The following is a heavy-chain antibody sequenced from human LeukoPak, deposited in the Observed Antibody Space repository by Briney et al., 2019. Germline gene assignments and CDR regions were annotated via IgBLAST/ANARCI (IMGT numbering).Heavy chain of an antibody. Sequence: GGSLRLSCAASGFTFSGYAIHWVRQAPGKGLEWVALISYDGGNKYHADSVKGRFTISRDNSKNTLYLQMNSLRTEDTAVYYCAKSYSGSYYVIDYWGQGTLVTVSS. CDR3: AKSYSGSYYVIDY. D-gene: IGHD1-26*01. CDR2: ISYDGGNK. V-gene: IGHV3-30-3*02. CDR1: GFTFSGYA. J-gene: IGHJ4*02.